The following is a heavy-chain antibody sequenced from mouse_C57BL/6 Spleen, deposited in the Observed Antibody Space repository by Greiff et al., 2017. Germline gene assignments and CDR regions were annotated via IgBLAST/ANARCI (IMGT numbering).Heavy chain of an antibody. V-gene: IGHV5-9-1*02. D-gene: IGHD3-2*02. CDR1: GFTFSSYA. CDR2: ISSGGDYI. J-gene: IGHJ2*01. Sequence: EVQGVESGEGLVKPGGSLKLSCAASGFTFSSYAMSWVRQTPEKRLEWVAYISSGGDYIYYADTVKGRFTISRDNARNTLYLQMSSLKSEDTAMYYCTRRAAQANYFDYWGQGTTLTVSS. CDR3: TRRAAQANYFDY.